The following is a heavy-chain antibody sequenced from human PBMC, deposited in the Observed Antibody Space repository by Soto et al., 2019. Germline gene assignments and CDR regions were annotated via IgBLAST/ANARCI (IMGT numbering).Heavy chain of an antibody. CDR1: GFTFSSYA. D-gene: IGHD3-10*01. V-gene: IGHV3-23*01. CDR2: ISGTGYNT. CDR3: ARDRQFSHPRGGMDV. Sequence: PGGSLRLSCAASGFTFSSYAMNWVRQAPGKGLEWVSAISGTGYNTYYADSLKGRFTISRDNSKNTLSLQMNSLRAEDTAVYYCARDRQFSHPRGGMDVWGPGTTVTVSS. J-gene: IGHJ6*02.